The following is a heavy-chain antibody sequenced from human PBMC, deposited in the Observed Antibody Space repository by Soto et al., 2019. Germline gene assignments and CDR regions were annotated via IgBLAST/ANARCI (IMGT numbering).Heavy chain of an antibody. J-gene: IGHJ4*02. CDR1: GFTFSSYA. V-gene: IGHV3-30-3*01. Sequence: GGSLRLSCAASGFTFSSYAMHWVRQAPGKGLEWVAVISYDGSNKYYADSVKGRFTISRDNSKNTLYLQMNSLRAEDTAVYYCARDQWEWELTHTFDYWGQGTLVTVSS. CDR3: ARDQWEWELTHTFDY. D-gene: IGHD1-26*01. CDR2: ISYDGSNK.